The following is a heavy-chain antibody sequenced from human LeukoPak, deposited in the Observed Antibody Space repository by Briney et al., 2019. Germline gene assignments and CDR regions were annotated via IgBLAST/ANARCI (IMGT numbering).Heavy chain of an antibody. Sequence: ASVKVSCKASGGTFSSYAISWVRQAPGQGLEWMGGIIPIFGTANYTQKFQGRVTITADESTSTAYIELSSLRSEDTAVYYCARDRSSSRVTQFDPWGQGTLVTVSS. CDR3: ARDRSSSRVTQFDP. CDR1: GGTFSSYA. J-gene: IGHJ5*02. CDR2: IIPIFGTA. V-gene: IGHV1-69*01. D-gene: IGHD6-6*01.